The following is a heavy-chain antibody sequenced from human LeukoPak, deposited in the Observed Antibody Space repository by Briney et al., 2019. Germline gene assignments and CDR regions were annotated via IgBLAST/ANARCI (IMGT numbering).Heavy chain of an antibody. Sequence: PSETLSLTCTVSGGSISSYYWSWIRQPPGKGLEWIGYIYYSGSTNYNPSLKSRVTISVDTSKNQFSLKLSSVTAADTAVYYCASTGSSGWYYFDYWGQGTLVTVSS. CDR1: GGSISSYY. J-gene: IGHJ4*02. V-gene: IGHV4-59*01. CDR2: IYYSGST. D-gene: IGHD6-19*01. CDR3: ASTGSSGWYYFDY.